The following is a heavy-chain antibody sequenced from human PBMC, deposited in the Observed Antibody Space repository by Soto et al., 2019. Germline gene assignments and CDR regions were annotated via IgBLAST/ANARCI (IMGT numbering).Heavy chain of an antibody. CDR1: GFTFSNHA. D-gene: IGHD2-2*01. Sequence: EVQLLESGGALVQPGGSLRLSCAASGFTFSNHAMNWVRQAPGEGREWVSTISDSGSTYYADSVKGRFTISRDNAKTTLYLQRNSPIAEDTAVYYCARDPVGNYGTSTSCLYFFDHWGQGTLVIVSS. CDR3: ARDPVGNYGTSTSCLYFFDH. V-gene: IGHV3-23*01. CDR2: ISDSGST. J-gene: IGHJ4*02.